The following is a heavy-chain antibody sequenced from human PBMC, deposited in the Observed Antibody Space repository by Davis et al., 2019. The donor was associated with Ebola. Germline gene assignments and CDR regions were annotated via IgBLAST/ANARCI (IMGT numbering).Heavy chain of an antibody. V-gene: IGHV3-9*01. Sequence: SLKISCAASGFTFDDYAMHWVRQAPGKGLEWVSGISWNSGSIGYADSVKGRFTISRDNVKNSLYLQMNSLRAEDTAVYYCARVGSWSIADLFDYWGQGTLVTVSS. CDR3: ARVGSWSIADLFDY. CDR1: GFTFDDYA. CDR2: ISWNSGSI. D-gene: IGHD6-6*01. J-gene: IGHJ4*02.